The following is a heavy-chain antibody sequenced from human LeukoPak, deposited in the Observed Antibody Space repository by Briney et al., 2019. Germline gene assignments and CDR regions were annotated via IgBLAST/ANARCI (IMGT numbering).Heavy chain of an antibody. Sequence: SETLSLTCTVSGGSINSTNYYWSWIRQPPGKGLEWIGYMYYSGSTNYNPSLKSRVTISVDTSKNQFSLKLSSVTAADTAVYYCARELATVGYYYYYYMDVWGKGTTVTVSS. CDR2: MYYSGST. J-gene: IGHJ6*03. CDR3: ARELATVGYYYYYYMDV. D-gene: IGHD2-15*01. CDR1: GGSINSTNYY. V-gene: IGHV4-61*01.